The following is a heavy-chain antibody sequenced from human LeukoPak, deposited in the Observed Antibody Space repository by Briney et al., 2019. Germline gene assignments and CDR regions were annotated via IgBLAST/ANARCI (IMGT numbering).Heavy chain of an antibody. D-gene: IGHD3-22*01. CDR2: ITPTTSYI. J-gene: IGHJ4*02. Sequence: GGSLRLSCAASGLGFSSFSFNWIRQAPGKGLEWVSSITPTTSYIYYADSVRGRFTIPRENAKNSLYLQMNSLRAEDTAAYYCARLRRTSDSSGYYYYYDYWGQGTLVTVSS. CDR3: ARLRRTSDSSGYYYYYDY. CDR1: GLGFSSFS. V-gene: IGHV3-21*01.